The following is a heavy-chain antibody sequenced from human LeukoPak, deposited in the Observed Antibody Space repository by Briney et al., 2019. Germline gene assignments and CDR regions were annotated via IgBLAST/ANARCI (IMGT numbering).Heavy chain of an antibody. CDR3: ARQNAGYSSGWYEVYFDY. V-gene: IGHV4-59*08. D-gene: IGHD6-19*01. J-gene: IGHJ4*02. Sequence: SETLSLTCTVSGGSISSYYWSWIRQPPGKGLEWIGDIYYSGSTNYNPSLKSRVTISVDTSKNQFSLRLSSVTAADTAVYYCARQNAGYSSGWYEVYFDYWGQGTLVTVSS. CDR2: IYYSGST. CDR1: GGSISSYY.